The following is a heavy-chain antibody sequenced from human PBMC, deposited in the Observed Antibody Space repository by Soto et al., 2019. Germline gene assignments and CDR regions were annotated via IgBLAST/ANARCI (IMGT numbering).Heavy chain of an antibody. D-gene: IGHD2-8*01. CDR2: ISGSGGHT. J-gene: IGHJ5*02. CDR3: AKIEMGWFAH. Sequence: GGSLRLSCTGSGFSFFSYAMSWVRQAPGKGLEWVSTISGSGGHTYYADSVKGRFVVSRDNDKNTVYLHMSSLRGEDTAVHFCAKIEMGWFAHWGQGTQVTVSS. V-gene: IGHV3-23*01. CDR1: GFSFFSYA.